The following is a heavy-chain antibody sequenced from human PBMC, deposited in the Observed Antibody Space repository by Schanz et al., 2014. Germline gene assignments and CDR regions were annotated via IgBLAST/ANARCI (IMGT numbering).Heavy chain of an antibody. CDR1: GLIFSTYT. V-gene: IGHV3-48*01. J-gene: IGHJ4*02. CDR2: ISFSGNTI. CDR3: AKDVDFWSGYYLDY. D-gene: IGHD3-3*01. Sequence: EVQLVESGGGLVRPGGSLRLSCTTSGLIFSTYTLNWVRQAPGKGLEWISYISFSGNTIYYADSVKGRFTISRDNSKNTLYLQMNSLRSEDTAVYYCAKDVDFWSGYYLDYWGQGTLVTVSS.